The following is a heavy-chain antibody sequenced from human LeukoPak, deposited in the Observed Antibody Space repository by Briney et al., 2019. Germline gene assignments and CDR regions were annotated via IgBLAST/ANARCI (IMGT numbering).Heavy chain of an antibody. CDR3: ARDEERNTVTHPVWFGP. CDR2: INPSGGST. J-gene: IGHJ5*02. Sequence: ASVRLCCKASGYTFTSYYMNWVRQSPRQRLEWWGIINPSGGSTSYGQKFQDRVTMTRDTSTSTVYIEMSSLRSEDTAVYYCARDEERNTVTHPVWFGPWGQGTLVTVSS. D-gene: IGHD2-21*02. V-gene: IGHV1-46*01. CDR1: GYTFTSYY.